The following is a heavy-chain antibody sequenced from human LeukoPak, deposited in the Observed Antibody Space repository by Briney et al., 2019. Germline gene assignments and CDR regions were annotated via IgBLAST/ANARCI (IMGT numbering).Heavy chain of an antibody. J-gene: IGHJ1*01. V-gene: IGHV4-59*01. CDR1: GGSISSYY. Sequence: SETLSLTCSVSGGSISSYYWTWIRQPPGKGLEWIGYRYYSGSTTYNPSLKSRATISVDTSKSQFSLKLISVTAAGTAIYYCARVRGDFETDWGQGTLVTVSS. CDR2: RYYSGST. D-gene: IGHD3-16*01. CDR3: ARVRGDFETD.